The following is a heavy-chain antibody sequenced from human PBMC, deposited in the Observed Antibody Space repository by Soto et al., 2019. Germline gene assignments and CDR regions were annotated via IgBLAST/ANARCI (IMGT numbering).Heavy chain of an antibody. CDR2: ISANNGNT. CDR1: GYTFTTYG. D-gene: IGHD3-22*01. J-gene: IGHJ4*02. CDR3: ARSSWRYYSDTSGYYPPDY. Sequence: GASVKVSCKASGYTFTTYGISWVRQGPGQGLEWMGWISANNGNTRYEQKFEGRVTMTTDTSTRTAYMELRSLTSDDTAVYYCARSSWRYYSDTSGYYPPDYWGQGTLVTVSS. V-gene: IGHV1-18*01.